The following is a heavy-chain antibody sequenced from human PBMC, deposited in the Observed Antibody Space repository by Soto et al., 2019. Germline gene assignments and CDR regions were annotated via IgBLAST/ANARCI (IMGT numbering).Heavy chain of an antibody. D-gene: IGHD3-22*01. CDR1: GYSFTTYW. Sequence: GESLKISCKASGYSFTTYWIGWVRQKPGKGLAWRGIIYPGDSYTRYSPSFQGQVTIFADKSIRTAYLQWRSLKASDNAMYYCARRGAVVPGDAFDIWGQGTMVTVSS. CDR2: IYPGDSYT. J-gene: IGHJ3*02. V-gene: IGHV5-51*01. CDR3: ARRGAVVPGDAFDI.